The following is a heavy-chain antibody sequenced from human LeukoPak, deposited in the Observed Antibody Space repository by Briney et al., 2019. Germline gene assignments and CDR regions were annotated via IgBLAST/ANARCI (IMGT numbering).Heavy chain of an antibody. D-gene: IGHD5-24*01. Sequence: SETLSPTCTVYARSISSSSYYWGWIRQPPGKGLEWIGSIYYRWSTYYNPSLKTPVTISVDTSKNQFSLKLSSVTAAGTAVYYCAKRDGYKDPYWYFDLWGRGTLVTVSS. J-gene: IGHJ2*01. CDR2: IYYRWST. V-gene: IGHV4-39*01. CDR1: ARSISSSSYY. CDR3: AKRDGYKDPYWYFDL.